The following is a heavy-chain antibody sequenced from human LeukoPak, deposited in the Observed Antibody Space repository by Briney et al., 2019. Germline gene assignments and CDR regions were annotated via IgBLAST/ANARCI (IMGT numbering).Heavy chain of an antibody. J-gene: IGHJ4*02. CDR2: ISGSGGST. Sequence: PGGSLRLSCAASGFTFDDYGMSWVRQAPGKGLEWVSAISGSGGSTYYADSVKGRFTISRDNSKNTLYLQMNSLRVEDTAIYYCAKDGDSGGYYVLYYFNYWGQGTLITVSS. V-gene: IGHV3-23*01. D-gene: IGHD3-22*01. CDR1: GFTFDDYG. CDR3: AKDGDSGGYYVLYYFNY.